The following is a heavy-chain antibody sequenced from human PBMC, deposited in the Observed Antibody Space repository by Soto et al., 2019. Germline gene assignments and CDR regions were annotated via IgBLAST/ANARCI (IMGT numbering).Heavy chain of an antibody. CDR2: ISGSGGST. J-gene: IGHJ5*02. D-gene: IGHD3-9*01. V-gene: IGHV3-23*01. Sequence: GRSLRLSCAASGFTFSSLAMSRVRQAPGKGLEWVSAISGSGGSTYYADSVKGRFTISRDNSKNTLYLQMNSLRAEDTAVYYCAKDRLRYFDVDWFDPWGQGTLVTVSS. CDR1: GFTFSSLA. CDR3: AKDRLRYFDVDWFDP.